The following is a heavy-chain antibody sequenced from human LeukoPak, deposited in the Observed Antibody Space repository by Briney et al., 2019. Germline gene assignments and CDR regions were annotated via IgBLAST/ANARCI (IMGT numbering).Heavy chain of an antibody. CDR3: ARGSGSSWYVHYYFDY. CDR1: GFTFSSYN. D-gene: IGHD6-13*01. Sequence: GGSLRLSCAASGFTFSSYNMNWVRQAPGMGLGRVSFISSTGNTIYYADSVKGRFTISRDNAKNSLYLQMNSLRDEDTAVYYCARGSGSSWYVHYYFDYWGQGTLVTVSS. V-gene: IGHV3-48*02. J-gene: IGHJ4*02. CDR2: ISSTGNTI.